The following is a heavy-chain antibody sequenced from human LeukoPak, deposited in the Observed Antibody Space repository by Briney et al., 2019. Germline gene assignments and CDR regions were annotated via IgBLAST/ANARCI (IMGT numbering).Heavy chain of an antibody. CDR1: GFTFSGSA. CDR2: IRSKANSYAT. J-gene: IGHJ4*02. V-gene: IGHV3-73*01. Sequence: GGSLRLSCAASGFTFSGSAMHWVRQASGKGLEWVGRIRSKANSYATAYAASVKGRFTISRDDSKNTAYLQMNSLKTEDTAVYYCTRDFANRMSNWGQGTLVTVSS. D-gene: IGHD3-3*01. CDR3: TRDFANRMSN.